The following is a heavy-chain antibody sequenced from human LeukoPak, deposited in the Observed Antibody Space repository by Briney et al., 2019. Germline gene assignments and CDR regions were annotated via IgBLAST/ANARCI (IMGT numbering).Heavy chain of an antibody. CDR2: IYYSGST. CDR1: GGSISRSRYY. Sequence: SETLSLTCTVSGGSISRSRYYWGWIRQPPGKGLEWIGSIYYSGSTYYNPSLKSRVTTSVDTSKNQFSLKLSSVTAADTAVYYCARGAIILTVQFRLDWGQGTLVTVSS. J-gene: IGHJ4*02. CDR3: ARGAIILTVQFRLD. V-gene: IGHV4-39*07. D-gene: IGHD3-9*01.